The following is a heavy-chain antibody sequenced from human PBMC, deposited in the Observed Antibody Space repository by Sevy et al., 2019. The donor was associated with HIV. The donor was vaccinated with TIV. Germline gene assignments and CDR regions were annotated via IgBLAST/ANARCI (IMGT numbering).Heavy chain of an antibody. CDR1: GDSIGDYY. Sequence: SETLSLTCTVSGDSIGDYYWSWIRQTPGKGLEWVGYIDYSGNANYNPSLKSRVTMSVETSKNHFSLKLNSVTAADTALYYCARDPATGWFDPWGQGTLVTVSS. V-gene: IGHV4-59*01. CDR2: IDYSGNA. CDR3: ARDPATGWFDP. J-gene: IGHJ5*02.